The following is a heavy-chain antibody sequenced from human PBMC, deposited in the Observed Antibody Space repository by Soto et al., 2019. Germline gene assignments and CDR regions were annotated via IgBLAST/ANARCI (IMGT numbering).Heavy chain of an antibody. CDR2: IWYDGNTK. Sequence: PGGSLRLSCEASGFTFSSYGMHWVRQAPGKGLEWVAIIWYDGNTKYYADSVKGRFTISRDNFKNTLYLQMNSLRAEDTAVYFCARDSRSYCSGSSCYSPLDYWGQGTLVTVSS. D-gene: IGHD2-15*01. CDR3: ARDSRSYCSGSSCYSPLDY. V-gene: IGHV3-33*01. CDR1: GFTFSSYG. J-gene: IGHJ4*02.